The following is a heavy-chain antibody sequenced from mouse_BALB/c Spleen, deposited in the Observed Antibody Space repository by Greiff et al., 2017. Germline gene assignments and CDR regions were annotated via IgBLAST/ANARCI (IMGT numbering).Heavy chain of an antibody. D-gene: IGHD1-1*01. CDR3: ARSGSTVVATGDYAMDY. CDR1: GYTFTDYN. CDR2: INPNNGGT. V-gene: IGHV1-18*01. J-gene: IGHJ4*01. Sequence: EVQLQQSGPELVKPGASVKIPCKASGYTFTDYNMDWVKQSHGKSLEWIGDINPNNGGTIYNQKFKGKATLTVDKSSSTAYMELRSLTSEDTAVYYCARSGSTVVATGDYAMDYWGQGTSVTVSS.